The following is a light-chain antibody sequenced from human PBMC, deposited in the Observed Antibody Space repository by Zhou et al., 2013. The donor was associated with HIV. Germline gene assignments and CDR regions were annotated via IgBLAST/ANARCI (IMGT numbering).Light chain of an antibody. CDR2: ATS. J-gene: IGKJ2*01. V-gene: IGKV1D-16*01. Sequence: DVQMTQSPSSVSASIGATVTITCRASQSVGRWLAWYQQKPGQAPKLVIYATSNLQTGVPSRFSGSGSGTDFTLTITNLQPDDFATYYCQQYNSYSSFGQGTKLEIK. CDR3: QQYNSYSS. CDR1: QSVGRW.